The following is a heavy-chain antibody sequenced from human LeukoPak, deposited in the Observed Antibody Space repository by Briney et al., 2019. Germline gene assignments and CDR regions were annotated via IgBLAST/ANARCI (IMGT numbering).Heavy chain of an antibody. CDR1: GFTFSSYW. CDR3: XXXXXXXSGGSCYEEY. D-gene: IGHD2-15*01. V-gene: IGHV3-7*01. Sequence: GGSLRLSCAASGFTFSSYWMSWVRQAPGKGLEWVANIKQDGSEKYYVDSVKDRFTISRDNAKNSLYLQMNSLRAEDTAVYYXXXXXXXXSGGSCYEEYWGQGTLVTVSS. J-gene: IGHJ4*02. CDR2: IKQDGSEK.